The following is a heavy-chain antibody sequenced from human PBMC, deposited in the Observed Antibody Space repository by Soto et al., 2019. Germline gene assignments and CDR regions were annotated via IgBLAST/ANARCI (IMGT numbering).Heavy chain of an antibody. V-gene: IGHV1-8*01. CDR2: MNPNSGNT. Sequence: ASVKVSCKASGYTFTSYDINWVRQATGQGLEWMEWMNPNSGNTGYAQKFQGRVTMTRNTSISTAYMELSSLRSEDTAVYYCARASGRITVFGIVFAEYYYGMDVWGQGTTVTVSS. CDR3: ARASGRITVFGIVFAEYYYGMDV. D-gene: IGHD3-3*01. J-gene: IGHJ6*02. CDR1: GYTFTSYD.